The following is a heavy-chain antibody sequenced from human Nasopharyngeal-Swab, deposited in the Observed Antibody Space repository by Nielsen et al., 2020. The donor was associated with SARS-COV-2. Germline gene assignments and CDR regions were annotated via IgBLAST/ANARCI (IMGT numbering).Heavy chain of an antibody. D-gene: IGHD6-19*01. Sequence: GGSLRLSCAASGFTFSSYDMHWVRQATGKCLEWVSAIGTAGDTYYPGSVKGRFTISRENAKNSLYLQMNSLRAGDTAVYYCARASVAGTYYYYYGMDVWGQGTTVTVSS. CDR3: ARASVAGTYYYYYGMDV. CDR1: GFTFSSYD. CDR2: IGTAGDT. V-gene: IGHV3-13*01. J-gene: IGHJ6*02.